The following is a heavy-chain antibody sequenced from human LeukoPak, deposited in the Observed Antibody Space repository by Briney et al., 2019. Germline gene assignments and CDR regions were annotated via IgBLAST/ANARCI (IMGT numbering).Heavy chain of an antibody. CDR2: INAGNGNT. V-gene: IGHV1-3*01. CDR1: GYTFTNYA. D-gene: IGHD6-19*01. CDR3: ARGRWSMAVADHYLDY. J-gene: IGHJ4*02. Sequence: ASVTVSCKASGYTFTNYAVHWVRQAPGQSLEWMGWINAGNGNTKYSQKFQVRITITRDTAASTAYMEMSNLRSEDTAVYYCARGRWSMAVADHYLDYWGQGTLVAVSA.